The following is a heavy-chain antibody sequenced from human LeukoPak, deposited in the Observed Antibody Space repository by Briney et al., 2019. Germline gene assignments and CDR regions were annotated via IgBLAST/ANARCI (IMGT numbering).Heavy chain of an antibody. CDR2: VYTSGST. V-gene: IGHV4-61*02. Sequence: PSQTLSLTCTVSGGSISSGGYYWSWIRQPAGKGLEWIGRVYTSGSTDYNPSLKSRVTMSVDTSKNQFSLKLSSVTAADTAVYYCARAGGGFWQSIAAAGLFDYWGQGTLVTVSS. CDR1: GGSISSGGYY. CDR3: ARAGGGFWQSIAAAGLFDY. J-gene: IGHJ4*02. D-gene: IGHD6-13*01.